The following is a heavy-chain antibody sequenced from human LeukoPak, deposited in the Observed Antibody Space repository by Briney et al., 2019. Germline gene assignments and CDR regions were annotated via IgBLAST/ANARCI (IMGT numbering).Heavy chain of an antibody. CDR1: GGTFSSYA. CDR2: IIPIFGTA. Sequence: GASVKVSCKASGGTFSSYAISWVRQAPGQGLEWMGGIIPIFGTANYAQKFQGRVTITADESTSTAYMELSSLRSEDTAVYYCASCSSGPLKYFDYWGQGTLVTVSS. CDR3: ASCSSGPLKYFDY. D-gene: IGHD3-22*01. V-gene: IGHV1-69*13. J-gene: IGHJ4*02.